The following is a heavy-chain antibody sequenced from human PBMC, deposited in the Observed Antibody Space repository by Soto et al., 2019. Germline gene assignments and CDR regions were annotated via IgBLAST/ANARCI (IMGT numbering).Heavy chain of an antibody. V-gene: IGHV3-23*01. D-gene: IGHD6-19*01. Sequence: GGSLRLSCVASGFSISTHALTWVRQAPGKGLEWVSSFSGRSGGTYYAASVKGRFTISGDSSKNTVILQMNNLRADDTALYYCARDSSAWPNYFDSWGQGIQVTVSS. CDR1: GFSISTHA. CDR2: FSGRSGGT. J-gene: IGHJ4*02. CDR3: ARDSSAWPNYFDS.